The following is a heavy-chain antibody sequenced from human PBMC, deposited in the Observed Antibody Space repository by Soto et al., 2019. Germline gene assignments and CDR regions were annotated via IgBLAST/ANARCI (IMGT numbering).Heavy chain of an antibody. D-gene: IGHD6-19*01. J-gene: IGHJ6*02. CDR3: ARARRVAGTSYYYGMDV. V-gene: IGHV1-69*02. CDR2: IIPILGIA. CDR1: GGTFSSYT. Sequence: GASVKVSCKASGGTFSSYTISWVRQAPGQGLEWMGRIIPILGIANYAQKFQGRVTITADKSTSTAYMELSSLRSEDTAVYYCARARRVAGTSYYYGMDVWGQGTTVTAP.